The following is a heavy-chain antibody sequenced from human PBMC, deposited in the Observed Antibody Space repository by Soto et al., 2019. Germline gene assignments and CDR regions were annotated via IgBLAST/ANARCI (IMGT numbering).Heavy chain of an antibody. V-gene: IGHV3-30-3*01. J-gene: IGHJ4*02. D-gene: IGHD1-20*01. Sequence: QVQLVESGGGVVQPGRSLRLSCAASGFTYSTYTMHWVRQAPGKGLEWVAVISYDGNNKFYADSVKGRFTISRDSTKQTLYLQMNSLRPDDTAMYYCARDGVSSTEYTWISGTYFDYWGQGALVTVSS. CDR2: ISYDGNNK. CDR1: GFTYSTYT. CDR3: ARDGVSSTEYTWISGTYFDY.